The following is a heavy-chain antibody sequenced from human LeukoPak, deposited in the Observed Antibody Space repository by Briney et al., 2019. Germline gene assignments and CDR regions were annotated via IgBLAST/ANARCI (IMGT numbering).Heavy chain of an antibody. V-gene: IGHV3-53*01. CDR3: AKSERSYGEAFDI. CDR1: GFAISSKY. D-gene: IGHD1-26*01. Sequence: GGSLRLSCAASGFAISSKYMTWVRQVPGKGLEWVSVTYNGGSTNYADSVKGRFTISRDNAKNSLYLQMNSLRAEDTAVYYCAKSERSYGEAFDIWGQGTMVTVSS. CDR2: TYNGGST. J-gene: IGHJ3*02.